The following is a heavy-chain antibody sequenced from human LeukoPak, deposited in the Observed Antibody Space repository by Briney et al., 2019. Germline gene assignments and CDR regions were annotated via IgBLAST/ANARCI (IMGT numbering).Heavy chain of an antibody. CDR3: AKDFVMVYALYYFDY. CDR1: GFTFSSYA. CDR2: ISGSGGST. Sequence: GGSLRLSCAASGFTFSSYAMSWVRQAPGKGLEWASAISGSGGSTYYADSVKGRFTISRDNSKNTLYLQMNSLRAEDTAVYYCAKDFVMVYALYYFDYWGQGTLVTVSS. V-gene: IGHV3-23*01. D-gene: IGHD2-8*01. J-gene: IGHJ4*02.